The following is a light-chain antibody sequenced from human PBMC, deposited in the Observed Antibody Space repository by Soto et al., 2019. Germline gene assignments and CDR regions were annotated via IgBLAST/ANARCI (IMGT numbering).Light chain of an antibody. J-gene: IGLJ1*01. CDR1: SIDVGAFNY. CDR2: DVN. V-gene: IGLV2-14*01. Sequence: QSALTPIASVSGSPGQSINISCTVTSIDVGAFNYVSWYQQHPGKAPKLMVYDVNNRPSGVSNRFSGSKSGNTASLTISGLQAEDEADYYCSSYTASRSYVCGGGTTV. CDR3: SSYTASRSYV.